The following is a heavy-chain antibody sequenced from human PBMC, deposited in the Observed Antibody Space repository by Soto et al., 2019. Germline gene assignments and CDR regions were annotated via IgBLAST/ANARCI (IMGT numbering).Heavy chain of an antibody. Sequence: GGSLRLSCAASGFTFSGYCMKWARQAPGKGPEWVSLIGESGTPTYYADSVEGRFTISRDNSGNTLFLEMYSLRAEDTAVYYCARYIPGVRYYGMDVWGQGTTVTV. J-gene: IGHJ6*02. D-gene: IGHD2-2*01. CDR1: GFTFSGYC. CDR2: IGESGTPT. CDR3: ARYIPGVRYYGMDV. V-gene: IGHV3-23*01.